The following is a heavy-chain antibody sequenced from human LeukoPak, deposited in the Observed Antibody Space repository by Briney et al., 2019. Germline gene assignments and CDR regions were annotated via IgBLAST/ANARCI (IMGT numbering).Heavy chain of an antibody. D-gene: IGHD3-10*01. Sequence: SETLSLTCAVSGYSISSGYYWGWIRQPPGKGREWMGSIFHSGSTYYNPSLQSRANMSVDTSKNQISLKLSSVTAADTAVYYCARASGSYGSGSYYYYGMDVWGKGTTVTVSS. J-gene: IGHJ6*04. V-gene: IGHV4-38-2*01. CDR2: IFHSGST. CDR3: ARASGSYGSGSYYYYGMDV. CDR1: GYSISSGYY.